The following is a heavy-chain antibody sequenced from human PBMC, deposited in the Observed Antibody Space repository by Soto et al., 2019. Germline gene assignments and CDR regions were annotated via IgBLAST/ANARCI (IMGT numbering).Heavy chain of an antibody. CDR1: GFSFSDYA. V-gene: IGHV3-23*01. J-gene: IGHJ4*02. CDR3: AKGLVPAAKTSLNDY. Sequence: EVQLLESGGNLVQPGGSLRLSCAASGFSFSDYAMTWVRQAPGKGLEWVSTISDDGDSIYYADSVKGRFTISRDNSKKTLYLQMNSLRAEDSAVYYCAKGLVPAAKTSLNDYWGQGTLVTVSS. CDR2: ISDDGDSI. D-gene: IGHD2-2*01.